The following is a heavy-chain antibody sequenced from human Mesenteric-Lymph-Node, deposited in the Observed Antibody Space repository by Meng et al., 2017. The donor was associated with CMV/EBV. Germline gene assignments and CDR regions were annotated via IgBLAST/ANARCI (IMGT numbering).Heavy chain of an antibody. Sequence: SETLSLTCTVSGDSISSYYWTWIRQPPGKGLQWIAYILNTGSTNYDPSLKSRVTISVDTSKNQFSLRLSSVTAADTAVYYCARSYRYTGYFDFWGQGALVTVSS. CDR3: ARSYRYTGYFDF. CDR1: GDSISSYY. J-gene: IGHJ4*02. CDR2: ILNTGST. V-gene: IGHV4-59*01. D-gene: IGHD5-18*01.